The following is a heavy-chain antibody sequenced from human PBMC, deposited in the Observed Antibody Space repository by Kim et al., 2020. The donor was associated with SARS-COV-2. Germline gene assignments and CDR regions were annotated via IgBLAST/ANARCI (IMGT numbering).Heavy chain of an antibody. J-gene: IGHJ4*02. CDR3: ARDKRGEYDPNFDY. CDR1: GYSISSGYY. Sequence: SETLSLTCTVSGYSISSGYYWGWIRQSPGKGLEWIGSIYHTGNAYYNPSLRSRVTISVDTSKNHFSLKLSSVTAADAAVYYCARDKRGEYDPNFDYWGQGPLLPAS. D-gene: IGHD3-10*01. V-gene: IGHV4-38-2*02. CDR2: IYHTGNA.